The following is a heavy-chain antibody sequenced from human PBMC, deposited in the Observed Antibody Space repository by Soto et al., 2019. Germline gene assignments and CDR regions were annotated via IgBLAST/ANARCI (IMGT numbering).Heavy chain of an antibody. CDR2: ISYSGRT. CDR3: ARRRASDYGGNHHPYYFDR. D-gene: IGHD4-17*01. Sequence: PSETLSLTCTVCGASIITDNYFWVWIRQSPXRGLELIGSISYSGRTYDNPSLQSRVTISIDASKNQFSLKLTSVTTADTAVYYCARRRASDYGGNHHPYYFDRWGQGALVTVSS. CDR1: GASIITDNYF. J-gene: IGHJ4*02. V-gene: IGHV4-39*01.